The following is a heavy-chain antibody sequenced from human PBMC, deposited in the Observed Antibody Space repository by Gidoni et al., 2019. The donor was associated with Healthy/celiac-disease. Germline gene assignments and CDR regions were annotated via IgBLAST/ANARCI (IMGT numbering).Heavy chain of an antibody. V-gene: IGHV3-23*01. D-gene: IGHD6-13*01. Sequence: EVQLLESGGGLVQPGGSLRLSCAASGFTFSSYAMSWVRQAPGKGLEWVSAISCSGGSTYYADSVKGRFTISRDNSKNTLYLQMNSLRAEDTAVYYCAKLEYSSSWYSGTRDPWGQGTLVTVSS. CDR2: ISCSGGST. CDR1: GFTFSSYA. CDR3: AKLEYSSSWYSGTRDP. J-gene: IGHJ5*02.